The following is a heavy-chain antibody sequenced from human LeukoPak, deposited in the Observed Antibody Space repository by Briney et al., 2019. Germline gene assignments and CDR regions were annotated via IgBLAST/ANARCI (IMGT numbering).Heavy chain of an antibody. CDR1: GFTFSSYA. V-gene: IGHV3-23*01. D-gene: IGHD3-16*01. CDR2: INDNGAGT. CDR3: AKGLRTGVGPYMGYHYYMDV. J-gene: IGHJ6*03. Sequence: GGSLRLSCAASGFTFSSYAMSWARQAPGKGLKWVSTINDNGAGTYYADSVKGRFTISRDNSYNTVSLQMNSLRDEDTGVYFCAKGLRTGVGPYMGYHYYMDVWGKGATVTVSS.